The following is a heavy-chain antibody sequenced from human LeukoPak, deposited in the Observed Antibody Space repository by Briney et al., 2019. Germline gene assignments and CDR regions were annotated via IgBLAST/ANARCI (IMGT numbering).Heavy chain of an antibody. CDR2: INPNSGGT. D-gene: IGHD2-2*02. Sequence: ASVKVSCKASGYTFNGYYMHWVRQAPGQGLEWMGWINPNSGGTNYAKKFQGRVTMTRDTSISTAYMELSSMRSDDTAVYYCARAPFVVVPAAIRLRYYYYGMDVWGQGTTVTVSS. CDR3: ARAPFVVVPAAIRLRYYYYGMDV. J-gene: IGHJ6*02. V-gene: IGHV1-2*02. CDR1: GYTFNGYY.